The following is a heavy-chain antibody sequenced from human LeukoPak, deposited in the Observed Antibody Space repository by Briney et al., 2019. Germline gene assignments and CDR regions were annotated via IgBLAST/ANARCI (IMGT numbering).Heavy chain of an antibody. Sequence: SETLSLTCTVSGGSISSGDYYWSWIRQPPGKGLEWIGYIYYSGSTYYNPSLKSRVTISVDTSKNQFSLKLSSVTAADTALYYCARRTVTNGWFRIDYWGQGSLVIVSS. CDR2: IYYSGST. J-gene: IGHJ4*02. CDR3: ARRTVTNGWFRIDY. D-gene: IGHD6-19*01. V-gene: IGHV4-30-4*08. CDR1: GGSISSGDYY.